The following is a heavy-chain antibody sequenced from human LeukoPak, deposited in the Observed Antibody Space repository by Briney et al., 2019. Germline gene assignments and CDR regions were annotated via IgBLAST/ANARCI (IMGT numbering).Heavy chain of an antibody. CDR1: GYTFTSYD. Sequence: ASVKVSGKASGYTFTSYDITWVRQAPGQGLEWMGWMSPNSGNTGYAQKFQGRVTMTRNTSITTAYMELSSLTSEDTAVYYCARETTISPYYFDYWGLGSQVTVSP. CDR3: ARETTISPYYFDY. CDR2: MSPNSGNT. V-gene: IGHV1-8*01. D-gene: IGHD3-9*01. J-gene: IGHJ4*02.